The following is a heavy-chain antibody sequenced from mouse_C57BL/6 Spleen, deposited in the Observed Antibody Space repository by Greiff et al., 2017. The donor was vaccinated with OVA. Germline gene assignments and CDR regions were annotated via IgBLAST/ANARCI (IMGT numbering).Heavy chain of an antibody. Sequence: EVQVVESGGGLVQPGGSLKLSCAASGFTFSDYYMYWVRQTPEKRLEWVAYISNGGGSTYYPDTVKGRFTISRDNAKNTLYLQMSRLKSEDTAMYYCARHIGYFDYWGQGTTLTVSS. V-gene: IGHV5-12*01. CDR2: ISNGGGST. J-gene: IGHJ2*01. CDR3: ARHIGYFDY. D-gene: IGHD3-1*01. CDR1: GFTFSDYY.